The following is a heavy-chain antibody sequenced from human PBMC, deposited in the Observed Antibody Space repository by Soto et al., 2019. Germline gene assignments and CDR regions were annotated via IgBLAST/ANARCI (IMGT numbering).Heavy chain of an antibody. CDR3: ARDRELRAAFDI. CDR2: ISSSSSYI. D-gene: IGHD1-26*01. V-gene: IGHV3-21*01. CDR1: GFTFSSYS. J-gene: IGHJ3*02. Sequence: GGSLRLSCAASGFTFSSYSMNWVRQAPGKGLEWVSSISSSSSYIYYADSVKGRFTISRDNAKNSLYLQMNSLRAEDPAVYYCARDRELRAAFDIWGQGTMVTVSS.